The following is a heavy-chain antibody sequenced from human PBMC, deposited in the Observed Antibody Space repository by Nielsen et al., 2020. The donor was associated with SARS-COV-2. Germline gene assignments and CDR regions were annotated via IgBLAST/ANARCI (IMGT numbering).Heavy chain of an antibody. Sequence: SLKISCAASGFMFNSYAMHWVRQAPVQGPDRVPFISFDGYRIHYADSVKGRSTIPRDNSKNTLYLQMNSLRAEDTAVYYCARERAVVPAATHHPAKYYYYGMDVWGQGTTVTVS. D-gene: IGHD2-2*01. CDR2: ISFDGYRI. V-gene: IGHV3-30*14. CDR3: ARERAVVPAATHHPAKYYYYGMDV. J-gene: IGHJ6*02. CDR1: GFMFNSYA.